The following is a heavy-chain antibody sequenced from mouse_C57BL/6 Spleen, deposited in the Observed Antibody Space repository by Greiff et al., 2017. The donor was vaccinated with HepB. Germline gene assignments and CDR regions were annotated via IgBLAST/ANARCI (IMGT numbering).Heavy chain of an antibody. CDR2: ISDGGSYT. CDR3: AREDSSGLWFAY. J-gene: IGHJ3*01. CDR1: GFTFSSYA. D-gene: IGHD3-2*02. Sequence: EVQLVESGGGLVKPGGSLKLSCAASGFTFSSYAMSWVRQTPEKRLEWVATISDGGSYTYYPDNVKGRFTISRDNAKNNLYLQMSHLKSEDTAMYYCAREDSSGLWFAYWGQGTLVTVSA. V-gene: IGHV5-4*01.